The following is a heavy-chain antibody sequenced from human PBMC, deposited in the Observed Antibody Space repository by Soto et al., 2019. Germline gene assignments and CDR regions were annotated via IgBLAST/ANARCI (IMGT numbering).Heavy chain of an antibody. D-gene: IGHD3-22*01. V-gene: IGHV3-21*01. CDR1: GFTFSSYS. J-gene: IGHJ4*02. CDR3: ARDLHYYDGGGYDGY. Sequence: GGSLRLSCAASGFTFSSYSMNWVRQAPGKGLEWVSSISGSSSYIYYADSVKGRFTISRDNAKNSLYLQMNSLRAEDTAVYYCARDLHYYDGGGYDGYWGQGTLVTVSS. CDR2: ISGSSSYI.